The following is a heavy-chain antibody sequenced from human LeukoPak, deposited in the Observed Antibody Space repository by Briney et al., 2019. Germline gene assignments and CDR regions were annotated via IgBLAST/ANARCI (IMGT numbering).Heavy chain of an antibody. CDR2: IYYSGST. CDR3: AKDFVSYGGNSGHGYYGMDV. CDR1: GGSISSYY. Sequence: SETLSLTCTVAGGSISSYYWSWIRQPPGKGLEWIGHIYYSGSTNYNPSLKSRVTISIDTSKNQFSLRLSSVTAADTALYYCAKDFVSYGGNSGHGYYGMDVRGQGTTVTVSS. V-gene: IGHV4-59*01. J-gene: IGHJ6*02. D-gene: IGHD4-23*01.